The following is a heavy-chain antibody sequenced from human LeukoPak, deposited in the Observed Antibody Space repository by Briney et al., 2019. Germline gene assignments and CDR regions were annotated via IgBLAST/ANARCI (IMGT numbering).Heavy chain of an antibody. Sequence: GASVKVSCKASGYTFTGYYMHWVRQAPGQGLEWMGWINPNSGGTNYAQKFQGRVTMTRDTSISTAYMELSRLRSDDTAVYYCAGGRYYYDSSAYYFDYWGQGTLVTVSS. V-gene: IGHV1-2*02. CDR3: AGGRYYYDSSAYYFDY. J-gene: IGHJ4*02. CDR2: INPNSGGT. D-gene: IGHD3-22*01. CDR1: GYTFTGYY.